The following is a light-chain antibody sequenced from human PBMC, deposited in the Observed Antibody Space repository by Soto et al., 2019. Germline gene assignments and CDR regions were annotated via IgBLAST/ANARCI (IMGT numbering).Light chain of an antibody. CDR2: GAS. Sequence: EIVMTQSPATLSVSPGDRATLSCRASQSVSSIAWYQQKPGQPPRLLIYGASRRATNIPARFSGGGSDTEFTLTISTLQSEDFATYYCQQYYTYSITFGQGTRVEIK. CDR1: QSVSS. J-gene: IGKJ5*01. CDR3: QQYYTYSIT. V-gene: IGKV3-15*01.